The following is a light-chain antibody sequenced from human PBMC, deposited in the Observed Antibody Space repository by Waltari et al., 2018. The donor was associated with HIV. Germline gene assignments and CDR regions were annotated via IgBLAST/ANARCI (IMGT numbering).Light chain of an antibody. CDR3: QHYNTYPWT. J-gene: IGKJ1*01. V-gene: IGKV1-5*03. CDR1: QSISSW. CDR2: KAS. Sequence: DIQMTQSPSTLSASVGDRVTTTCRASQSISSWLAWYQQKPGKAPKLLIYKASSLETGVPSRFSGSGSGTEFTLTISSLQPDDCATYYCQHYNTYPWTFGQGTKVEIK.